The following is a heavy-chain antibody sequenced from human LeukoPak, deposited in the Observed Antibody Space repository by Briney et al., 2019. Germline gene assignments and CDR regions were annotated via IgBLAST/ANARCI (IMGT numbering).Heavy chain of an antibody. Sequence: PGGSLGLSCAASGFTVSSNYMSWVRQAPGKGLEWVSVIYSGGSTYYSDSVTGRFTISRDNSKSTLYIQMNSLRAEDTAVYYCARAKPKNMVRGLIMRRESRYYFDYWGQGTLVTVSS. CDR1: GFTVSSNY. CDR3: ARAKPKNMVRGLIMRRESRYYFDY. V-gene: IGHV3-53*01. D-gene: IGHD3-10*01. CDR2: IYSGGST. J-gene: IGHJ4*02.